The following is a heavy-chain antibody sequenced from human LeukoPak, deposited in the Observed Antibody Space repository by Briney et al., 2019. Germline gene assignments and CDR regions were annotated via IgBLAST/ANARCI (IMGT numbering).Heavy chain of an antibody. Sequence: SGPALVKPTQTLTLTCTFSGFSLSTSGVCVSWIRQPPGKALEWLARIDWDDDKYYSKSLRTRLTISKDTSKNQVVLTMTNMDPVDTATYYCARTHYNSRNFDYWGQGTLVTVSS. CDR2: IDWDDDK. V-gene: IGHV2-70*11. J-gene: IGHJ4*02. D-gene: IGHD1-14*01. CDR3: ARTHYNSRNFDY. CDR1: GFSLSTSGVC.